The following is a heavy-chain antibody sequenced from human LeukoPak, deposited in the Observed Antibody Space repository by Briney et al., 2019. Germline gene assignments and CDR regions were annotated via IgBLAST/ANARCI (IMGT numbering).Heavy chain of an antibody. J-gene: IGHJ4*02. D-gene: IGHD3-10*01. CDR1: GFTFSNYA. V-gene: IGHV3-23*01. CDR2: ISGSGGNT. Sequence: GGSLRLSCAASGFTFSNYAMSWVRQAPGKGLEWVSAISGSGGNTYYAGSVKGRFTISRDNSKNTLFVQMNSLKAEDTAVYSCAKERGYYGSGTKGGIDYWGQGTLVTVSS. CDR3: AKERGYYGSGTKGGIDY.